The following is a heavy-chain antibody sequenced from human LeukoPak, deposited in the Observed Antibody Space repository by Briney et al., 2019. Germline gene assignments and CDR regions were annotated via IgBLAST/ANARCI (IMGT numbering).Heavy chain of an antibody. J-gene: IGHJ1*01. D-gene: IGHD2-15*01. CDR2: ISGSDGST. CDR3: AKILGYCSGGSCYVEYFQH. V-gene: IGHV3-23*01. CDR1: GFTFTSYA. Sequence: GGSLRLSCAASGFTFTSYAMTWVRLAPGKGLEWVSGISGSDGSTYYADSVKGRFTISRHNFKNTLYLQMNNLRAEDTAVYYCAKILGYCSGGSCYVEYFQHWGQGTLVTVSS.